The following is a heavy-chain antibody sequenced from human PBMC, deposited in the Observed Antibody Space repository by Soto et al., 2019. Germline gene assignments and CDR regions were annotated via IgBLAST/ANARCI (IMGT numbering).Heavy chain of an antibody. CDR3: ARAPMVLSRSYFDS. J-gene: IGHJ4*02. Sequence: SETLSPTCTVSGGSISNFYWSWIRQPPGKGLEWIGYISYSGNTNYNPSLKSRVSISVDTSKNQLSLNLTSVTAADTAVYYCARAPMVLSRSYFDSWGQGTPVTVSS. CDR1: GGSISNFY. CDR2: ISYSGNT. V-gene: IGHV4-59*01. D-gene: IGHD2-8*01.